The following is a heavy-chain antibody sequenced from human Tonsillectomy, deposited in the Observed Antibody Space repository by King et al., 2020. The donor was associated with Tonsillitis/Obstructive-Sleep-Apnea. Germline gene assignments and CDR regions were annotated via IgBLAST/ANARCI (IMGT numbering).Heavy chain of an antibody. CDR1: GFSLSTSGMC. D-gene: IGHD6-19*01. V-gene: IGHV2-70*11. CDR3: ARRSVAGTRVGHAFDI. Sequence: VTLQESGPALVKPPQTLTLTCTFSGFSLSTSGMCVSWIRQPPGKALEWLARIDWDDDKYYSTSLKTRLTISKDTSKNQVVLTMTNMDPVDTATYYCARRSVAGTRVGHAFDIWGQGTMVTVSS. J-gene: IGHJ3*02. CDR2: IDWDDDK.